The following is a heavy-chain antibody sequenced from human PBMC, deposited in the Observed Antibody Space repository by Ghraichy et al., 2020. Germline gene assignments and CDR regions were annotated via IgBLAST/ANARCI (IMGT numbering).Heavy chain of an antibody. D-gene: IGHD3/OR15-3a*01. J-gene: IGHJ6*03. CDR2: INGDGSSS. V-gene: IGHV3-74*01. Sequence: GGSLRLSCAASGFTFSNYWMHWVRQVPGKGLVWISRINGDGSSSIYADSVKGRFTISRDNAKNTLYLQINSLRAEDTAVYYCARDWTTMHYYMDVWGKGTTVTVSS. CDR3: ARDWTTMHYYMDV. CDR1: GFTFSNYW.